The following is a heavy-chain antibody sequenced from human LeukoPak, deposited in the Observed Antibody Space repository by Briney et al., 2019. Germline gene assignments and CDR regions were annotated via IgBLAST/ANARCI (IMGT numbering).Heavy chain of an antibody. CDR2: ISGNSSTI. J-gene: IGHJ6*04. V-gene: IGHV3-48*04. CDR3: AELGITMIGGV. Sequence: GGSLRLSCAASGFTFSSYCMTWVRQAPGKGLEWVSYISGNSSTIYYADSVKGRFTISRDNAKNSLYLQMNSLRAEDTAVYYCAELGITMIGGVWGKGTTVTISS. D-gene: IGHD3-10*02. CDR1: GFTFSSYC.